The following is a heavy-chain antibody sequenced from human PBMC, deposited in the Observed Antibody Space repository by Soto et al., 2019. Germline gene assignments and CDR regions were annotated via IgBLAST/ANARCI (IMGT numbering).Heavy chain of an antibody. CDR3: AKDGQLLNGPHYYYGMDV. CDR2: ISGSGGST. CDR1: GFTFSSYA. J-gene: IGHJ6*02. V-gene: IGHV3-23*01. D-gene: IGHD2-2*01. Sequence: GGSLRLSCAASGFTFSSYAMSWVRQAPGKGLEWVSAISGSGGSTYYADSVKGRFTISRDNSKNTLYLQMNSLRAEDTAVYYCAKDGQLLNGPHYYYGMDVWGQGTTVTVSS.